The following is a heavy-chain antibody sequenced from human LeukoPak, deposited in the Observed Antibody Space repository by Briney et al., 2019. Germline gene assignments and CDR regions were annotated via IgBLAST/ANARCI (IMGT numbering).Heavy chain of an antibody. CDR1: GGTFSSYA. D-gene: IGHD3-16*02. V-gene: IGHV1-69*01. Sequence: GASVKVSCKASGGTFSSYAISWVRQAPGQGLEWMGGIIPIFGTANYAQKFQGRVTITADESTSTAYMELSSLRSEDTAVYYCARGVTGLSNYYYYYMDVWGKGTTVTVSS. CDR2: IIPIFGTA. CDR3: ARGVTGLSNYYYYYMDV. J-gene: IGHJ6*03.